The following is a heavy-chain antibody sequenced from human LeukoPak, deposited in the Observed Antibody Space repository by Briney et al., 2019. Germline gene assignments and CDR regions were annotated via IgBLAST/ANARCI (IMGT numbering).Heavy chain of an antibody. J-gene: IGHJ5*02. CDR3: ARGGNYWPQWWFDP. CDR1: GGSISSGTYY. CDR2: IYYTGST. D-gene: IGHD1-26*01. Sequence: SETLSLTCTVSGGSISSGTYYWSWIRQPPGKGLEWIGYIYYTGSTSYNPSLKSRVTMSLDASKNQFSLELNSVTPADTAVYYCARGGNYWPQWWFDPWGRGTLVSVSS. V-gene: IGHV4-61*01.